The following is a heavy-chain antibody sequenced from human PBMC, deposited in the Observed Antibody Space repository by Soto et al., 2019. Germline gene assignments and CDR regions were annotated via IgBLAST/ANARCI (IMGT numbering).Heavy chain of an antibody. Sequence: GGSLRLSCAASGFTFSTYAMSLVRQAPGKGLEWVSGISGSGGNTYYADSVKGRFTISRDNSKNTLYLQMNSLRAEDTAVYYCALYPGITVAGTLDYWGQGTLVTVSS. D-gene: IGHD6-19*01. CDR1: GFTFSTYA. CDR2: ISGSGGNT. V-gene: IGHV3-23*01. CDR3: ALYPGITVAGTLDY. J-gene: IGHJ4*02.